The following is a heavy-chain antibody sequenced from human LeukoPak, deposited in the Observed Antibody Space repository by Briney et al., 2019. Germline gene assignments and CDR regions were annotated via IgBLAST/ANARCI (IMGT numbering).Heavy chain of an antibody. J-gene: IGHJ4*02. CDR3: ARGDGYYDSSGYSRVVDY. CDR1: GGTFSSYA. D-gene: IGHD3-22*01. Sequence: ASVKVSCKASGGTFSSYAISRVRQAPGQGLEWMRGIIPIFGTANYAQKFQGRVTITADESTSTAYMELSSLRSEDTAVYYCARGDGYYDSSGYSRVVDYWGQGTLVTVSS. V-gene: IGHV1-69*13. CDR2: IIPIFGTA.